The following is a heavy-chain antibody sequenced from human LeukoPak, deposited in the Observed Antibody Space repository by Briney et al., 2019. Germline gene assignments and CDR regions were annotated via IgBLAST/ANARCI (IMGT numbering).Heavy chain of an antibody. CDR1: GFTFDDYA. CDR3: AKASRPYSSSWCDYYGMDV. J-gene: IGHJ6*02. CDR2: ISWNSGSI. V-gene: IGHV3-9*01. Sequence: AGGSLRLSCAASGFTFDDYAMHWVRQAPGKGLEWVSGISWNSGSIGYADSVKGRFTISRDNAKNSLYLQMNSLRAEDTALYYCAKASRPYSSSWCDYYGMDVWGQGTTVTVSS. D-gene: IGHD6-13*01.